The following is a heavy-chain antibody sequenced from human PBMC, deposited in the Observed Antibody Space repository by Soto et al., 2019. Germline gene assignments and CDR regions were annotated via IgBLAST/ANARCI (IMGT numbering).Heavy chain of an antibody. J-gene: IGHJ4*02. CDR2: IDPSDSYT. CDR1: GYSFTSYW. D-gene: IGHD3-22*01. V-gene: IGHV5-10-1*01. Sequence: GDSLKISCMGSGYSFTSYWISWVRQMPGKGLEWMGRIDPSDSYTNYSPSFQGHVTISADKSISTAYLQWSSLKASDTAMYYCARRRYYYDSSGYYARFDYWGQGTLVTVSS. CDR3: ARRRYYYDSSGYYARFDY.